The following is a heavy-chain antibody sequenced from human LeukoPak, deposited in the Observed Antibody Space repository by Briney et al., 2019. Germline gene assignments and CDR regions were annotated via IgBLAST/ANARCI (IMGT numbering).Heavy chain of an antibody. Sequence: GGSLRLSFAASGFTFSSYAMSWVRQAPGKGLEWVSAISGSGGSTYYADSVKGRFTISRDNSKNTLYLQMNSLRAEDTAVYYWAKDSKYGLLWFGESRGQGTLVTVSS. D-gene: IGHD3-10*01. J-gene: IGHJ4*02. CDR3: AKDSKYGLLWFGES. V-gene: IGHV3-23*01. CDR1: GFTFSSYA. CDR2: ISGSGGST.